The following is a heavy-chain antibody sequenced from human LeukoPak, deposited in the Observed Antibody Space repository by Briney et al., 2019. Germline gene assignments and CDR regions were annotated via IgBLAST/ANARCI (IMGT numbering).Heavy chain of an antibody. CDR2: ISGSGDNT. D-gene: IGHD3-22*01. CDR3: AKGSYYDSSGSFYFDY. CDR1: GFTFSSYA. Sequence: GGSLRLSCAASGFTFSSYAMSWARQAPGKGLEWVSGISGSGDNTYYADSVKGRFTISRDNSKNTLYVQVNSLGTEDTAAYYCAKGSYYDSSGSFYFDYWGQGTLVTVSS. V-gene: IGHV3-23*01. J-gene: IGHJ4*02.